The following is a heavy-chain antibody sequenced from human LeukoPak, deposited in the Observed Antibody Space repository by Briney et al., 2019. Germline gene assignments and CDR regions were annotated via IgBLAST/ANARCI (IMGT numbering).Heavy chain of an antibody. J-gene: IGHJ3*02. CDR1: GITFIWHG. Sequence: GGALRISFSAPGITFIWHGKQWGRPAPGMGGGGGALILYDGSNEYYADSVQGRFTISRDSSRNTLYLQMNSLRAEDTAVYYCARDDYGDYVDAFDIWGQGTMVTVSS. CDR3: ARDDYGDYVDAFDI. CDR2: ILYDGSNE. D-gene: IGHD4-17*01. V-gene: IGHV3-30*03.